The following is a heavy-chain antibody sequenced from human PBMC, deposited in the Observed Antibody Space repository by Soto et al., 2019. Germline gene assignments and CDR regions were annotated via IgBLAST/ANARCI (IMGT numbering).Heavy chain of an antibody. CDR3: ARALGSWGSYYFDH. J-gene: IGHJ4*02. Sequence: QITLKESGPTLVRHTQTLTLSCTVSGFSLDTWGVGVGWIRQSQGKAPEWLALIYWDDDKRYSPSLKNRLTITKDTSKNQVVLTLTNMDPVDTVTYYCARALGSWGSYYFDHWGQGTLVTVSS. V-gene: IGHV2-5*02. CDR1: GFSLDTWGVG. D-gene: IGHD3-16*01. CDR2: IYWDDDK.